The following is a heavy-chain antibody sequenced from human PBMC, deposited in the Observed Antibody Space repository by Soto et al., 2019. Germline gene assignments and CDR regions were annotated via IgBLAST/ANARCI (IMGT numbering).Heavy chain of an antibody. CDR3: ARGEDSSGYYLGY. Sequence: SETLSLTCAVSGGSISSGGYSWSWIRQPPGKGLEWIGYIYHSGSTYYNPSLKSRVTISVDRSKNQFSLKLSSVTAADTAVYYCARGEDSSGYYLGYWGQGTLVTVSS. CDR1: GGSISSGGYS. CDR2: IYHSGST. D-gene: IGHD3-22*01. V-gene: IGHV4-30-2*01. J-gene: IGHJ4*02.